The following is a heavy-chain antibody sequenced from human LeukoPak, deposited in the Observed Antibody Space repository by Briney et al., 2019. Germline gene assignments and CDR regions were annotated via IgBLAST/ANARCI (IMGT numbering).Heavy chain of an antibody. CDR1: GYSISSGYY. J-gene: IGHJ4*02. CDR3: ARSGIAVLFDY. Sequence: SETLSLTCTVSGYSISSGYYWGWIRQPPGKGLEWIGSIYHSGSTYYNPSLKSRVTISVGTSKNQFSLKLSSVTAADTAVYYCARSGIAVLFDYWGQGTLVTVSS. D-gene: IGHD6-19*01. CDR2: IYHSGST. V-gene: IGHV4-38-2*02.